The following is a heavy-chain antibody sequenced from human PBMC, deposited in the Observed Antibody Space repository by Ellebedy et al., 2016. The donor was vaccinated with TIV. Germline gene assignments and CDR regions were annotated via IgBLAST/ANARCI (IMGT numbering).Heavy chain of an antibody. Sequence: PGGSLRLSCAASGFTFSSHWMIWVRQAPGRGLEWVAEINEDGSEERYVDSVKGRFTVSRDNAEKSLYLQMNSLRGDNTAVYYCAKIPRSSGSVYWGQGTLVTVSS. CDR2: INEDGSEE. J-gene: IGHJ4*02. CDR3: AKIPRSSGSVY. D-gene: IGHD1-26*01. V-gene: IGHV3-7*01. CDR1: GFTFSSHW.